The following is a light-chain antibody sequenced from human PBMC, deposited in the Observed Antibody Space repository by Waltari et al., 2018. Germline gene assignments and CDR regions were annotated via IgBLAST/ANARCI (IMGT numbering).Light chain of an antibody. CDR2: AAS. V-gene: IGKV1-39*01. CDR1: QSISSY. J-gene: IGKJ4*01. Sequence: DIQMNQSPSSLSASVVDRLTITCQASQSISSYLKWYQQKPGKAPKLLIYAASSLQSGVPSRFSGSGSGTDFTLTISSLQPEDFATYYCQQSYSTPPTFGGGTKVEIK. CDR3: QQSYSTPPT.